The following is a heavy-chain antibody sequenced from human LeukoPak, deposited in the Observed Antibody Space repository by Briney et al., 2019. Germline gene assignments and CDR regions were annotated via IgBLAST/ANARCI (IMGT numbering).Heavy chain of an antibody. CDR2: ISGSGGST. D-gene: IGHD4-17*01. CDR1: GFTFSSYA. V-gene: IGHV3-23*01. J-gene: IGHJ5*02. CDR3: AKDTYGDYPPA. Sequence: GGSLRLSCAASGFTFSSYAMSWVRQAPGKGLEWVSAISGSGGSTYYADSVKGRFTISRDNSKDTLYLQMSSLRAEDTAVYYCAKDTYGDYPPAWGQGTLVTVSS.